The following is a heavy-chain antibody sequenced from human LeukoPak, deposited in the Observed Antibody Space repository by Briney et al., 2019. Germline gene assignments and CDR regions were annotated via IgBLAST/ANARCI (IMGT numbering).Heavy chain of an antibody. Sequence: ASVKVSCKASGYTFTSYGISWVRQAPGQGLEWMGWISAYNGNTNYAQKLQGRVTMTTDTSTSTAYMELSRLRSDDTAVYYCARDLEGYFDWLENYGMDVWGQGTTVTVSS. CDR2: ISAYNGNT. J-gene: IGHJ6*02. D-gene: IGHD3-9*01. CDR3: ARDLEGYFDWLENYGMDV. V-gene: IGHV1-18*01. CDR1: GYTFTSYG.